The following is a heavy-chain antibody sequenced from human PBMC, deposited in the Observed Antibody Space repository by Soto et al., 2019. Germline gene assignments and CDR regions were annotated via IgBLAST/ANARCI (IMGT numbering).Heavy chain of an antibody. Sequence: EVQLVESGGGLVQPGGSLRLSCAASGFTVSSNYMSWVRQAPGKGLEWVSVIYSGGSTYYADSVKGRFTISRDNSKNTLYLQMNSLRAEDTAVYYCARDRRSPYDSSYWYFDLWGRGTLVTVSS. CDR3: ARDRRSPYDSSYWYFDL. J-gene: IGHJ2*01. CDR1: GFTVSSNY. CDR2: IYSGGST. D-gene: IGHD3-22*01. V-gene: IGHV3-66*01.